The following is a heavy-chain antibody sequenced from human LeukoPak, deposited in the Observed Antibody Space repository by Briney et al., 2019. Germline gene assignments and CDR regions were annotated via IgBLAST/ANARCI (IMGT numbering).Heavy chain of an antibody. Sequence: GGSLRLSCAASGFTFSSYAMSWVRQAPGKGLEWVSAISGSGGSTYYADSVKGRFTISRDNSKNTLYLQMNSLRAEDTAVYYCAKLRAPNSGSYPFDPWGQGTLVTVSS. CDR3: AKLRAPNSGSYPFDP. J-gene: IGHJ5*02. CDR2: ISGSGGST. V-gene: IGHV3-23*01. D-gene: IGHD1-26*01. CDR1: GFTFSSYA.